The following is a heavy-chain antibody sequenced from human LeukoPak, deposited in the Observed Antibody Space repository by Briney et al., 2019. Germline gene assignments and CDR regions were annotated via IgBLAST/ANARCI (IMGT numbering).Heavy chain of an antibody. CDR2: IYHSGST. CDR3: ARESVRPYFDY. Sequence: SETLSLTCTVSGGSISTYYWTWIRQPPGKGLEWIGYIYHSGSTNYNPSLKSRVTISVDTSKNQFSLKLSSVTAADTGVYYCARESVRPYFDYWGQGTLVTVSS. D-gene: IGHD2-8*01. CDR1: GGSISTYY. V-gene: IGHV4-59*12. J-gene: IGHJ4*02.